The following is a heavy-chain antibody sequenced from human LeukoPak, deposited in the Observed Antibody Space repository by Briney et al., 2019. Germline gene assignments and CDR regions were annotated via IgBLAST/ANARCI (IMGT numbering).Heavy chain of an antibody. V-gene: IGHV3-53*01. CDR3: THIAAAGTNFDY. CDR2: IYSGGST. Sequence: GGSLRLSCAASGFTVSSNYMSWVRQAPGKGLEWVSVIYSGGSTYYADSVKGRFTISRENSKNTLYLQMNSLRAEDTAVYYCTHIAAAGTNFDYWGQGTLVTVSS. D-gene: IGHD6-13*01. J-gene: IGHJ4*02. CDR1: GFTVSSNY.